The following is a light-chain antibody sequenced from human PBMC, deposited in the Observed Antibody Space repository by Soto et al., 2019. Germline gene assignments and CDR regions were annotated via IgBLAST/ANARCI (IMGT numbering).Light chain of an antibody. Sequence: QSVLTQPVSVSGSPGQSITISCSGTSSDIGGDTYVSWYQQHPGKAPKLMIYEVSNRPSGVSNRFSGSKSGNTASLTISGLQAEDEADYYCSSYTSNTTPVLFGGGTKVTVL. J-gene: IGLJ2*01. V-gene: IGLV2-14*01. CDR2: EVS. CDR3: SSYTSNTTPVL. CDR1: SSDIGGDTY.